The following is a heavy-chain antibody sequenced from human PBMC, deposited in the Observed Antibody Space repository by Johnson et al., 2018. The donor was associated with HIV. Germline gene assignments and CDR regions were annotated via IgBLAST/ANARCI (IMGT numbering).Heavy chain of an antibody. CDR3: AKNGARGDAFDI. V-gene: IGHV3-30*02. CDR2: IRYDGSNK. CDR1: GFTFSSYG. D-gene: IGHD2-8*01. J-gene: IGHJ3*02. Sequence: QVQLVESGGGVVQPGGSLRLSCAASGFTFSSYGMHWVRQAPGKGLEWVAFIRYDGSNKYYAESVKGRFTISRDNSKNTLYLQMNSLRAEDTAVYYCAKNGARGDAFDIWGQGTMVTVSS.